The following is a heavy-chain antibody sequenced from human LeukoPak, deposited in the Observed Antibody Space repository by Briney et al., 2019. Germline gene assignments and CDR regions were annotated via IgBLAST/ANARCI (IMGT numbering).Heavy chain of an antibody. J-gene: IGHJ4*02. CDR3: ARGHVRGKSDTYHFDD. D-gene: IGHD3-10*02. V-gene: IGHV3-30-3*01. CDR1: GFSFSTFV. CDR2: VSDDGNIR. Sequence: ERSLRLSCAASGFSFSTFVMHWVRQAPGKGLEWVAVVSDDGNIRFYADSVKGRFTISRDNSKSTMYLEMNSLKPEDTALYFCARGHVRGKSDTYHFDDWGQGTLVTVSS.